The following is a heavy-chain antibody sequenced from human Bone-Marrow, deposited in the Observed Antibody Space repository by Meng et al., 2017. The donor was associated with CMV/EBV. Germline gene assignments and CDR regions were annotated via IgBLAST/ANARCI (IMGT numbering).Heavy chain of an antibody. CDR1: GFTFSSYG. V-gene: IGHV3-33*06. J-gene: IGHJ5*02. Sequence: GESLKISCAASGFTFSSYGMHWVRQAPGKGLEWVAVIWYDGSNKYYADSVKGRFTISRDNSKNTLYLQMNSLRAEDTAVYYCAKDGREIRSSDPSPASNWFDPWGQGTRVTVYS. D-gene: IGHD3-9*01. CDR2: IWYDGSNK. CDR3: AKDGREIRSSDPSPASNWFDP.